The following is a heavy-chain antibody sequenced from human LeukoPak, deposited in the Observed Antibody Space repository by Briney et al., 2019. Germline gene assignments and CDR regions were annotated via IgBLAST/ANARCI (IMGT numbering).Heavy chain of an antibody. V-gene: IGHV3-30*03. CDR2: ISYDGSNK. CDR1: GFTFRSYG. J-gene: IGHJ4*02. D-gene: IGHD7-27*01. CDR3: ASLGIGGY. Sequence: GGSLRLSCAASGFTFRSYGMHWVRQAPGKGLEWVAVISYDGSNKYYADSVKGRFTISRDNSKNTVYLQMNILRAEDTAVYYCASLGIGGYWGQGTLVTVSS.